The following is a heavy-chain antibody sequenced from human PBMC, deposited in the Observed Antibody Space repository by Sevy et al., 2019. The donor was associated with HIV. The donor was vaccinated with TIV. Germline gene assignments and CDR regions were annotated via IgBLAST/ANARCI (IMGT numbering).Heavy chain of an antibody. CDR3: ARDRGITMVRGVITHYMDV. Sequence: GGSLRLSCAASGFTFSSYAMHWVRQAPGKGLEWVAVISYDGSNKYYADSVKGRFTISRDNSKNKLYLQMNSLRAEDTAVYYCARDRGITMVRGVITHYMDVWGKGTTVTVSS. D-gene: IGHD3-10*01. V-gene: IGHV3-30-3*01. CDR1: GFTFSSYA. CDR2: ISYDGSNK. J-gene: IGHJ6*03.